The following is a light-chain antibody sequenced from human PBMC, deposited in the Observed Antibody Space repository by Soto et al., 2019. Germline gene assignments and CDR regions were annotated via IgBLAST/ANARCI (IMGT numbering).Light chain of an antibody. V-gene: IGLV2-14*01. CDR1: SSDVGDYNY. J-gene: IGLJ1*01. CDR2: EVG. Sequence: QSVLTQPASVSGSPGQTITISCTGTSSDVGDYNYVSWYQQHPGKAPKLMIYEVGNRPSGVSSRFPGSKSGNTASLTISGLQAEDEADYYCKSFTSSSTFVFGTGTKVTVL. CDR3: KSFTSSSTFV.